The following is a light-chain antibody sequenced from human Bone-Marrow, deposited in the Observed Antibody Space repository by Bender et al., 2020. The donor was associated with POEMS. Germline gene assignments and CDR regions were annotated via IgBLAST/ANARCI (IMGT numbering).Light chain of an antibody. CDR3: CSYVGSSTFYV. CDR2: EVF. CDR1: SSDFGPYNL. J-gene: IGLJ1*01. V-gene: IGLV2-23*02. Sequence: QSALTQAASVSGSPGQSITISCTGASSDFGPYNLVSWYQHHPGKAPKLMIYEVFKRPSGVSNRFSGSKSGNTASLTISGLQADDEADYYCCSYVGSSTFYVFGTGTKVTVL.